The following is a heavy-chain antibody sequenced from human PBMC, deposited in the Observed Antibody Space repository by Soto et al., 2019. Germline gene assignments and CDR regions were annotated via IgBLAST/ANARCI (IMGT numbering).Heavy chain of an antibody. J-gene: IGHJ4*02. Sequence: QVQLVESGGGVVQPGRSLRLSCAASGFTFSSYGMHWVRQAPGKGLEWVAVISYDGSNKYYADSVKGRFTISRDNSKNTLYLHMNSLRAEDTAVYYCAKDYSGTKDYWGQGTLVTVSS. CDR3: AKDYSGTKDY. D-gene: IGHD4-4*01. CDR1: GFTFSSYG. CDR2: ISYDGSNK. V-gene: IGHV3-30*18.